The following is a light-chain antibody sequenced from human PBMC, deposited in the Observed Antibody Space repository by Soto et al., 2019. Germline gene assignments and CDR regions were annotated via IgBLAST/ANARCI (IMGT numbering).Light chain of an antibody. CDR3: AAWDDNLSGPV. CDR2: EVV. CDR1: KSDIGVYDF. V-gene: IGLV2-8*01. J-gene: IGLJ3*02. Sequence: QSALTQPPSASGSPGQSVTISCTGTKSDIGVYDFVSWYQHHPGKAPRLIIYEVVQRPSGVPDRFSGSKSGNTASLTVSGLRSEDEADYYCAAWDDNLSGPVFGGGTKLTVL.